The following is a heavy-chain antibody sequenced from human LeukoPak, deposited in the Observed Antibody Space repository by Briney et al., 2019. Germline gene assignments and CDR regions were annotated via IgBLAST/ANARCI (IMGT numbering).Heavy chain of an antibody. CDR3: ARRVTAIGYYYYGMDV. CDR2: ISAYNGNT. Sequence: ASVKVSCKASGYTFTSYGISWVRQAPGQGLEWMGWISAYNGNTNYAQKLQGRVTMTTDTSTSTAYMELRSLRSDDTAVYYCARRVTAIGYYYYGMDVWGRGTTVTVS. V-gene: IGHV1-18*01. CDR1: GYTFTSYG. D-gene: IGHD2-21*02. J-gene: IGHJ6*02.